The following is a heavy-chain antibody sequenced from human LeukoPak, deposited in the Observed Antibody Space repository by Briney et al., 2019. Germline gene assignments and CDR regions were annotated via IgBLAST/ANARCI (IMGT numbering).Heavy chain of an antibody. CDR1: GGSISSYY. Sequence: SETLSLTCTVSGGSISSYYWGWIRQPPGKGLEWIGSIYYSGSTYYNPSLKSRVTISVDTSKNQFSLNLSSVTAADTAVYYCARQLGGSYYEIDYWGQGTLVTVSS. J-gene: IGHJ4*02. CDR2: IYYSGST. CDR3: ARQLGGSYYEIDY. D-gene: IGHD1-26*01. V-gene: IGHV4-39*01.